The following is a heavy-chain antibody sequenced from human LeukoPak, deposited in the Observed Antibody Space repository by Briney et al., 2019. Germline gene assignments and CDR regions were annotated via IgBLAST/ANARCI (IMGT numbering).Heavy chain of an antibody. CDR1: GGSISSYY. CDR2: IYTSGST. Sequence: SETLSLTCTVSGGSISSYYWSWIRQPPGKGLEWIGYIYTSGSTNYNPSLKSRVTISVGTSKNQFSLKLSSVTAANTAVYYCARHYPSNYYDNSGYSDAFDIWGQGTMVTVSS. J-gene: IGHJ3*02. D-gene: IGHD3-22*01. V-gene: IGHV4-4*09. CDR3: ARHYPSNYYDNSGYSDAFDI.